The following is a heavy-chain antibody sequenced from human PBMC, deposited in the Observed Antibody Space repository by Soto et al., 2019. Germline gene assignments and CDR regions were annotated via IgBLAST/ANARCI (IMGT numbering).Heavy chain of an antibody. CDR3: ARAGGGYDYFDY. Sequence: QVQLVQSGAEVKKPGASVKVSCKASGYTFTSYAMHWVRQAPGQRLEWMGWINAGNGNTKYSQKFQGRVTITRDTSASTAYMELSSLRSEDTAVYYCARAGGGYDYFDYWGQGTLVTVSS. D-gene: IGHD5-12*01. CDR2: INAGNGNT. J-gene: IGHJ4*02. CDR1: GYTFTSYA. V-gene: IGHV1-3*01.